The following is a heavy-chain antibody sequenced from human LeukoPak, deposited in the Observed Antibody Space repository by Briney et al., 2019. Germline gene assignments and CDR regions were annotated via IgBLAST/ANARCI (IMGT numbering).Heavy chain of an antibody. D-gene: IGHD3-16*02. CDR1: GGSFSGYY. CDR3: AKAPPRGYDYVWGSYRWYYFDY. V-gene: IGHV4-34*01. CDR2: INHSGST. J-gene: IGHJ4*02. Sequence: SETLSLTCAVYGGSFSGYYWSWIRQPPGKGLEWIGEINHSGSTNYNPSLKSRVTISVDTSKNQFSLKLSSVTAADTAVYYCAKAPPRGYDYVWGSYRWYYFDYWGQGTLVTVSS.